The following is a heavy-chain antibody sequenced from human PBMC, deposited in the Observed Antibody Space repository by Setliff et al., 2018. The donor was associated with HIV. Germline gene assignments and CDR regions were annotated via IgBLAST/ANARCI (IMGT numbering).Heavy chain of an antibody. V-gene: IGHV3-11*05. Sequence: PGGSLRLSCEASGFTFRDSYMSWIRQAPGKGLEWVSYISSGSSYTKYADSVNGRFTISRDNAKSSLYLQMNSLRAEDTAVYYCARGVAAAGTDYWGQGTLVTVSS. J-gene: IGHJ4*02. D-gene: IGHD6-13*01. CDR2: ISSGSSYT. CDR3: ARGVAAAGTDY. CDR1: GFTFRDSY.